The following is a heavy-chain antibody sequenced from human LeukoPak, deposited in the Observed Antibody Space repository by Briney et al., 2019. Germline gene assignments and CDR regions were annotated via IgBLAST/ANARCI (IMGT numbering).Heavy chain of an antibody. CDR3: ASPGNYYDSSGYRKPSDYYDYYYMDV. D-gene: IGHD3-22*01. V-gene: IGHV1-69*13. J-gene: IGHJ6*03. CDR2: IIPIFGTA. Sequence: ASVKVSCKASGGTFSSYAIIWVRQAPGQGLEWMGGIIPIFGTANYAQKFQDRVTNTAEESTRAPYIEPNSLRSGGGPVYYCASPGNYYDSSGYRKPSDYYDYYYMDVWGKGTTVTISS. CDR1: GGTFSSYA.